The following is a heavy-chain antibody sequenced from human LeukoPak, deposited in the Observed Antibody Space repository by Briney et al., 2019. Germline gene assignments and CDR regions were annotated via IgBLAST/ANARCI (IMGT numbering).Heavy chain of an antibody. CDR3: ARGDYYDSSGYYHYYYYYMDV. CDR1: GGTFSSYA. J-gene: IGHJ6*03. Sequence: ASVEVSCKASGGTFSSYAISWVRQAPGQGLKWMGRIIPIFGTANYAQKFQGRVTITTDESTSTAYMELSSLRSEDTAVYYCARGDYYDSSGYYHYYYYYMDVWGKGTTVTVSS. V-gene: IGHV1-69*05. CDR2: IIPIFGTA. D-gene: IGHD3-22*01.